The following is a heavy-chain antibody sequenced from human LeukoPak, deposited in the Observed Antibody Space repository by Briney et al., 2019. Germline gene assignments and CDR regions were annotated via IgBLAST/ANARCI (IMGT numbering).Heavy chain of an antibody. D-gene: IGHD1-14*01. CDR3: ARDRTRYYYYSYMDV. CDR1: EYTFTGYY. CDR2: INPNSGDT. V-gene: IGHV1-2*02. J-gene: IGHJ6*03. Sequence: ASVKVSCKTSEYTFTGYYMHWVRQAPGQGLEWMGWINPNSGDTNYARKFQGRVTMTRDTSISTAYMELSRLRSDDTAVYYCARDRTRYYYYSYMDVWGKGTAVTISS.